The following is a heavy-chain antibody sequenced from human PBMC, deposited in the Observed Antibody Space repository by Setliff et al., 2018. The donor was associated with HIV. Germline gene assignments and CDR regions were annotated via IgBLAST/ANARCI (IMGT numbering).Heavy chain of an antibody. Sequence: GASEKVSCKASGYSFTAYYIHFVRQAPGQGLEWMGWIQTNSGGTKSAQKFQGRVTMTRDTSISTAYMELNSLTSDDTAVYYCARGRHSGTYEAFDIWGPGTMVTVSS. D-gene: IGHD1-26*01. CDR1: GYSFTAYY. J-gene: IGHJ3*02. CDR2: IQTNSGGT. CDR3: ARGRHSGTYEAFDI. V-gene: IGHV1-2*02.